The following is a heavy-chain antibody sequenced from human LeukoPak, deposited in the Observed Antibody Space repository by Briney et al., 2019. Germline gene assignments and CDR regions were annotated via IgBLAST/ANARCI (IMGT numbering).Heavy chain of an antibody. CDR3: ARQGGSGSYYE. J-gene: IGHJ4*02. CDR1: GGSISSHY. Sequence: PSETLSLTCTVSGGSISSHYWSWIRQPPGKGLEWIGYIYYNGSTNYNPSLKSRVTISVDTCKNQFSLKLNSVTAADTAVYYCARQGGSGSYYEWGQGTLVSVAS. CDR2: IYYNGST. D-gene: IGHD3-10*01. V-gene: IGHV4-59*11.